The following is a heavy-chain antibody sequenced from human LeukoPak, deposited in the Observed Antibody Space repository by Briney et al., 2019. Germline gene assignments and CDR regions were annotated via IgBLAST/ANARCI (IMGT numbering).Heavy chain of an antibody. V-gene: IGHV3-7*01. CDR1: GFTFSDYW. Sequence: TGGSLRLSCAASGFTFSDYWMNWVRQAPGKGLEWVANVKKDGSEKYYVDSVKGRFTISRDNAKNSLYLQMNNLRAEDTAVYYCRTGRYSGTPWGQGTLVTVSS. D-gene: IGHD1-26*01. J-gene: IGHJ5*02. CDR3: RTGRYSGTP. CDR2: VKKDGSEK.